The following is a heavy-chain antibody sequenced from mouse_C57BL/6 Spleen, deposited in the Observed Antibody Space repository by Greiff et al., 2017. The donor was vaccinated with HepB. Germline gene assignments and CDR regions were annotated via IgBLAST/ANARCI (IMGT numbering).Heavy chain of an antibody. CDR1: GFTFSSYT. V-gene: IGHV5-9*01. D-gene: IGHD1-1*02. CDR2: ISGGGGNT. J-gene: IGHJ2*01. Sequence: DVKLVESGGGLVKPGGSLKLSCAASGFTFSSYTMSWVRQTPEKRLEWVATISGGGGNTYYPDSVKGRFTISRDNAKNTLYLQMSSLRSEDTALYYCARRGSPTNFDYWGQGTTLTVSS. CDR3: ARRGSPTNFDY.